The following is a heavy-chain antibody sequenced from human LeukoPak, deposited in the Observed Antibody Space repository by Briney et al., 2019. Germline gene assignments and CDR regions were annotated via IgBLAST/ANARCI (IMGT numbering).Heavy chain of an antibody. CDR2: INKNGTT. CDR1: GGSFSGYY. V-gene: IGHV4-34*01. D-gene: IGHD3-3*01. J-gene: IGHJ4*02. Sequence: SQTLSLTCAVYGGSFSGYYWSWIRQPPGKGLEWIGEINKNGTTNYKPSLKSRVAISVDASKNQLSLTLTSVTVADTAIYYCARARPKMFYDFWSGYLNYDSWGQGNLVTVSS. CDR3: ARARPKMFYDFWSGYLNYDS.